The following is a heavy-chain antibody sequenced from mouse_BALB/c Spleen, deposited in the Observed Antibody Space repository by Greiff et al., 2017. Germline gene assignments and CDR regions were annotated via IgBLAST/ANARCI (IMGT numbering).Heavy chain of an antibody. CDR3: AGWVTGPSAIDY. CDR1: GFTFNDSY. D-gene: IGHD4-1*01. J-gene: IGHJ4*01. V-gene: IGHV14-3*02. Sequence: EVQLQESGAELVKPGASVKLSCTASGFTFNDSYMPWVKQNPEQGLEWIGRIDPANGNTKYDPKFQGKATITADTSSNTAYLQLSSLTSEDTAVYYCAGWVTGPSAIDYWGQGTPVTVSS. CDR2: IDPANGNT.